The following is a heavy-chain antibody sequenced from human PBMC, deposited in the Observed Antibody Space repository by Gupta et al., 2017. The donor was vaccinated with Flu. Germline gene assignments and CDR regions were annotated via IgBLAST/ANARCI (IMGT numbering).Heavy chain of an antibody. D-gene: IGHD6-19*01. CDR1: GFTFSSYS. CDR2: ISSSSSYI. Sequence: EVQLVESGGGLVKPGGSLRLSCAASGFTFSSYSMNWVRQAPGKGLEWVSSISSSSSYIYYADSVKGRFTISRDNAKNSLYLQMNSLRAEDTAVYYCARTRIAVAGQCFDYWGQGTLVTVSS. CDR3: ARTRIAVAGQCFDY. J-gene: IGHJ4*02. V-gene: IGHV3-21*01.